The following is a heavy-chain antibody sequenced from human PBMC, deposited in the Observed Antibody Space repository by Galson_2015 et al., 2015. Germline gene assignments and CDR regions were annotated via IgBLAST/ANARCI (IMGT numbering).Heavy chain of an antibody. CDR3: ATPSGLVRDAFDI. CDR2: FDPEDGEA. Sequence: SVKVSCKVSGYTLTELSMHWVRQAPGKGLEWMGGFDPEDGEAIYAQKFQGRVTMTEDTSTDTAYMELSSLRSEDTAVYYCATPSGLVRDAFDIWGQGTTVTVSS. V-gene: IGHV1-24*01. J-gene: IGHJ3*02. D-gene: IGHD6-19*01. CDR1: GYTLTELS.